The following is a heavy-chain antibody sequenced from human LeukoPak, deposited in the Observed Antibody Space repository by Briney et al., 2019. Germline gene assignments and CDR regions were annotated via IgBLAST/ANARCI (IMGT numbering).Heavy chain of an antibody. CDR1: GFTSSSYA. CDR3: AKTTTGYSSGRFPGWPVDY. V-gene: IGHV3-23*01. D-gene: IGHD6-19*01. J-gene: IGHJ4*02. Sequence: GRSLRLSCAASGFTSSSYAMYWVRQAPGKGLEWVSGIFGSGGSTHYADSVKGRFTISRDNSKNTVYLQMNSLRAEDTAVYYCAKTTTGYSSGRFPGWPVDYWGQGTLVTVSS. CDR2: IFGSGGST.